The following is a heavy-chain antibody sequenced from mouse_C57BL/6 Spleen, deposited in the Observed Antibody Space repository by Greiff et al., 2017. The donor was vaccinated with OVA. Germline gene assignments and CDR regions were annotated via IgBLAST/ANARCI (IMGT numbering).Heavy chain of an antibody. D-gene: IGHD2-4*01. CDR3: TGGFYYDYDEGIDY. CDR2: IRLKSDNYAT. J-gene: IGHJ2*01. Sequence: EVKLVESGGGLVQPGGSMKLSCVASGFTFSNYWMNWVRQSPEKGLEWVAQIRLKSDNYATHYAESVKGRFTISRDDSKSSVYLQMNNLRAEDTGIYYCTGGFYYDYDEGIDYWGQGTTLTVSS. V-gene: IGHV6-3*01. CDR1: GFTFSNYW.